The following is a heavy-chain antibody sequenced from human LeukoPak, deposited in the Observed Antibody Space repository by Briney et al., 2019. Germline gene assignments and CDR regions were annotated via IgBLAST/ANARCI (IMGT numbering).Heavy chain of an antibody. J-gene: IGHJ4*02. D-gene: IGHD3-10*01. V-gene: IGHV3-33*01. CDR2: IWYDGSNK. Sequence: GRSLRLSCAASGFTFSNYGMHWVRQAPGKGLEWVALIWYDGSNKYYADSVKGRFTISRDNSKNTLYLQMNSLRAEDTAVYYCAGSYYTVFDYWGQGTLVTASS. CDR3: AGSYYTVFDY. CDR1: GFTFSNYG.